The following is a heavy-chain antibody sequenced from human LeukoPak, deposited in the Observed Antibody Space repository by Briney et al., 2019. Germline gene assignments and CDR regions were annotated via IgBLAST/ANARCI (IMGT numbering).Heavy chain of an antibody. CDR1: GFTFDNYA. V-gene: IGHV3-33*01. D-gene: IGHD3-10*01. CDR2: ISNDGSNK. Sequence: GRTLRLSCAASGFTFDNYAMHWVRHPPGKGLERGSVISNDGSNKYFAASAKGRSTFPRDNSRNTVDLQMNSLTAEDTVVYYCVRDARVNDHNDKSRSGWDHWGQGTLVTVSS. CDR3: VRDARVNDHNDKSRSGWDH. J-gene: IGHJ4*02.